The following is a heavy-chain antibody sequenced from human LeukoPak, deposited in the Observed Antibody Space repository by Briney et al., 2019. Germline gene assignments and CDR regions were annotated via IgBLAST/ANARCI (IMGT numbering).Heavy chain of an antibody. Sequence: GGSLRLSCAASGFTFSTYTMNWVRQAPGKGLEWISYISSYGGTIYYADSVKGRFTISRDNAKNSLYLQMNSLRADDTAVYYCARGYCSGGSCFNFDHWGQGTLVTVSS. V-gene: IGHV3-48*04. CDR3: ARGYCSGGSCFNFDH. CDR1: GFTFSTYT. D-gene: IGHD2-15*01. CDR2: ISSYGGTI. J-gene: IGHJ4*02.